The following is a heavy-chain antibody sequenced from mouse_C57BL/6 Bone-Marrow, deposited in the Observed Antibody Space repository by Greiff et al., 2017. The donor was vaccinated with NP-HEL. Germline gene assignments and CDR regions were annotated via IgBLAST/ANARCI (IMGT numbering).Heavy chain of an antibody. Sequence: EVQLQQSGPELVKPGASVKISCKASGYTFTDYYMNWVKQSHGKSLEWIGDINPNNGGTSYNQKFKGKATLNVDKSSSTAYMEIRSLTSEDSAVYYCATGTLWYAMDYWGQGTSVTVSS. CDR2: INPNNGGT. CDR3: ATGTLWYAMDY. CDR1: GYTFTDYY. J-gene: IGHJ4*01. D-gene: IGHD3-3*01. V-gene: IGHV1-26*01.